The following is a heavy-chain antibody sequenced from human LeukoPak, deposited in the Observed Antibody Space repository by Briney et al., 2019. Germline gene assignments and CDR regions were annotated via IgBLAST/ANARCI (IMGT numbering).Heavy chain of an antibody. Sequence: EGSLSLSCAASGFTFSNAWMSWVRQAPGKGLEWVGRIKSKTDGGTTDYAAPVKGRFTISRDDSKNTPYLQMNSLKTEDTAVYYCTTDGGYDFWSGYPSHYWGQGTLVTVSS. D-gene: IGHD3-3*01. J-gene: IGHJ4*02. CDR1: GFTFSNAW. CDR3: TTDGGYDFWSGYPSHY. CDR2: IKSKTDGGTT. V-gene: IGHV3-15*01.